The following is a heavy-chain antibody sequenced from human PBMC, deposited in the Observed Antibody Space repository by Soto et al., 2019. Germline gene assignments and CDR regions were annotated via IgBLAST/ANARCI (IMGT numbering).Heavy chain of an antibody. CDR2: VSDSGGGT. CDR1: GFTFSSYA. D-gene: IGHD2-2*01. V-gene: IGHV3-23*01. CDR3: AQSSSRDHCYSMAV. J-gene: IGHJ6*02. Sequence: GGSLRLSCAASGFTFSSYAMNCVRQAPGKGLEWVAVVSDSGGGTSYADSEKGRFTISRDNSKDTLYLQMNSLRAEDTAVYYCAQSSSRDHCYSMAVCGQGTTVTVSS.